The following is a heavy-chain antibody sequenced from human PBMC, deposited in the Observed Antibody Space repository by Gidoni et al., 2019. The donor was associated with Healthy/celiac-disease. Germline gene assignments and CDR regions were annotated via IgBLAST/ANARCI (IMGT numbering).Heavy chain of an antibody. CDR3: ARDRAYYDFWSASRMDV. J-gene: IGHJ6*02. D-gene: IGHD3-3*01. CDR1: GGTFSSYA. V-gene: IGHV1-69*01. Sequence: QVQLVQSGAEVKKPGSSVKVSCKASGGTFSSYAISWVRQAPGQGLEWMGGIIPIFGTANYAQKFQGRVTITADESTSTAYMELSSLRSEDTAVYYCARDRAYYDFWSASRMDVWGQGTTVTVSS. CDR2: IIPIFGTA.